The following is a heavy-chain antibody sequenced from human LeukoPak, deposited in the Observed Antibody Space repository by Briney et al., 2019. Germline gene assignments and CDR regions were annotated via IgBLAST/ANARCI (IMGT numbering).Heavy chain of an antibody. CDR1: GFTFSSYS. V-gene: IGHV3-23*01. D-gene: IGHD3-22*01. J-gene: IGHJ4*02. Sequence: GGSLRLSCAASGFTFSSYSMNWVRQAPGKGLEWVSAISGSGGSTYYADSVKGRFTISRDNSKNTLYLQMNSLRAEGTAVYYCAGWTYYYDSSGYNGDYWGQGTLVTVSS. CDR2: ISGSGGST. CDR3: AGWTYYYDSSGYNGDY.